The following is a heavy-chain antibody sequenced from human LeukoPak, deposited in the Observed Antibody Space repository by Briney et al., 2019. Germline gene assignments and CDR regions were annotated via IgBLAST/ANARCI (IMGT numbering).Heavy chain of an antibody. D-gene: IGHD4-11*01. CDR3: ARQRMDYSSFFPGYFDS. J-gene: IGHJ4*02. V-gene: IGHV3-33*01. CDR2: IWYDGSNK. CDR1: GFTFSSYG. Sequence: PGRSLRLSCAASGFTFSSYGMHWVRQAPGKGLEWVAVIWYDGSNKYYADSVKGRFTISRDNAKNSLYLQMGSLRAEDTAVYFCARQRMDYSSFFPGYFDSWGLGTLVTVS.